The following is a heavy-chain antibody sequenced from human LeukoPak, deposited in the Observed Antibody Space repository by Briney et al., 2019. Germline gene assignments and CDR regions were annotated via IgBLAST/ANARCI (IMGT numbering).Heavy chain of an antibody. V-gene: IGHV3-23*01. CDR3: AKGPRPDLTVAHTVEN. CDR1: GFIFSNYA. J-gene: IGHJ4*02. Sequence: GGSLRLSCAASGFIFSNYAMSWVRQVPGRGLEWVSTISSRGGSTYDADSVKGRFTISRDDSKNSLYLQMNSVRAEDTAVYYCAKGPRPDLTVAHTVENWGPGTLVTVSS. D-gene: IGHD4-23*01. CDR2: ISSRGGST.